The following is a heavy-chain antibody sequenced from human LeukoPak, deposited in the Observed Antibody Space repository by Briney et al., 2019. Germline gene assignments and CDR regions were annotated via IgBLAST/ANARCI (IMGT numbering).Heavy chain of an antibody. CDR1: GGTFSSYT. D-gene: IGHD3-3*01. V-gene: IGHV1-69*02. CDR2: IIPILGIA. J-gene: IGHJ5*02. Sequence: SVKVSCKASGGTFSSYTISWVRQAPGQGLEWMGRIIPILGIANYAQKFQGRVTITAEKSTSTAYLELSSLRSEDTAVYYCASSIYYDFWSGYSNWFDPWGQGTLVTVSS. CDR3: ASSIYYDFWSGYSNWFDP.